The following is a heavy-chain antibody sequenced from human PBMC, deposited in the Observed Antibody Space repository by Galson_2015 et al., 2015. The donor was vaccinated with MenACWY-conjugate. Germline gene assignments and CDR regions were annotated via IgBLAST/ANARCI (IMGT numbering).Heavy chain of an antibody. CDR1: GGSLRGYY. Sequence: LSLTCALCGGSLRGYYWSWIRPPPRKGLEWIGEINHSGSTNYNPSLTRRLAMSVDTSKNQFSLKRSSVTAADTAVYYCARGPSRWSRYWGQGTLVTVSS. J-gene: IGHJ4*02. CDR3: ARGPSRWSRY. D-gene: IGHD4-23*01. V-gene: IGHV4-34*01. CDR2: INHSGST.